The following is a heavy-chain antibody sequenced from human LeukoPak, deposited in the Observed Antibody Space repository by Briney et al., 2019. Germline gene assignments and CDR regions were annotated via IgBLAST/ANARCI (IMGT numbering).Heavy chain of an antibody. J-gene: IGHJ4*02. CDR3: ARESGSYSRIEF. CDR1: GDSIRGYY. CDR2: IYSSGST. V-gene: IGHV4-4*07. Sequence: SETLSLTCSVSGDSIRGYYWSWIRQPAGKGLEWIGRIYSSGSTNYNPSLKSRGTMSVDTSKNQFSLMLTSMTAADTAVYFCARESGSYSRIEFWGQGTLVTVSS. D-gene: IGHD1-26*01.